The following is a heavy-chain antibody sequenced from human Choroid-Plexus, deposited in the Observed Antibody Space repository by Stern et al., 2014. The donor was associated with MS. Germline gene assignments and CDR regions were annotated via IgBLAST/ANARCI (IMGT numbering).Heavy chain of an antibody. Sequence: VQLLESGGGGAQPGRPLILSCAASGFTFSNFGMHWVRQAPGKGLEWVALISYDGSDKYYADSVKGRFTIFRDNSKNTLYMHMNSLRAEDTAVYYCAKDRQWSTYFFDYWGQGSLVTVSS. D-gene: IGHD2-15*01. V-gene: IGHV3-30*18. CDR1: GFTFSNFG. J-gene: IGHJ4*02. CDR3: AKDRQWSTYFFDY. CDR2: ISYDGSDK.